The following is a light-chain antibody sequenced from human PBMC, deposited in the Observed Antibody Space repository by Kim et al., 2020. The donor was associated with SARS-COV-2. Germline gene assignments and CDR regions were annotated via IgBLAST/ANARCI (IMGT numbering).Light chain of an antibody. Sequence: GKTVTISCTRSRGGIDDSYVQWYQQRPGGVPTAVIYEDDQRPSGVSDRFSGSIDNSSNSASLTISGLRTEDEADYYCQSYNRDNVLFGGGTQLTVL. J-gene: IGLJ2*01. CDR1: RGGIDDSY. CDR2: EDD. CDR3: QSYNRDNVL. V-gene: IGLV6-57*03.